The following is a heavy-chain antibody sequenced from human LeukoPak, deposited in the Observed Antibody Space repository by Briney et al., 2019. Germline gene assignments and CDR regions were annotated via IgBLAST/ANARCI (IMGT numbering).Heavy chain of an antibody. CDR3: AKVLRQSALWYDSSGSFDY. Sequence: PGGSPRLSCAASGFTFSSYWMPWVRQAPGKGLVWVSRINSDGSSTSYADSVKGRFTISRDNSKNTLYLQMNSLRAEDTAVYYCAKVLRQSALWYDSSGSFDYWGQGTLVTVSS. CDR2: INSDGSST. J-gene: IGHJ4*02. D-gene: IGHD3-22*01. CDR1: GFTFSSYW. V-gene: IGHV3-74*01.